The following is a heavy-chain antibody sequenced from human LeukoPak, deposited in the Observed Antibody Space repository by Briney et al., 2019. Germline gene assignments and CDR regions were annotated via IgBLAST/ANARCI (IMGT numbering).Heavy chain of an antibody. D-gene: IGHD3-10*01. Sequence: ASVKVSCKVSGYTHTELSMHWVRQAPGKELEWMGGFDPEDGETIYAQKFQGRVTMTEDTSTDTAYMELSSLRSEDTAVYYCATHVLLWSNYFDYWGQGTLVTVSS. CDR1: GYTHTELS. J-gene: IGHJ4*02. CDR3: ATHVLLWSNYFDY. CDR2: FDPEDGET. V-gene: IGHV1-24*01.